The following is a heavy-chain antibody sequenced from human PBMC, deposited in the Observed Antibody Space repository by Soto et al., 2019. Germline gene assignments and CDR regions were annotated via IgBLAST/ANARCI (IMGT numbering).Heavy chain of an antibody. CDR2: INHSGST. CDR1: CGSFSGYY. V-gene: IGHV4-34*01. J-gene: IGHJ4*02. Sequence: SETLSLTCAVYCGSFSGYYWSWIRQPPGKGLEWIGEINHSGSTNYNPSLKSRVTISVDTSKNQFSLKLTSVTAADTAVYYCERDKITGLFDYWGQRTLVTVSS. D-gene: IGHD2-8*02. CDR3: ERDKITGLFDY.